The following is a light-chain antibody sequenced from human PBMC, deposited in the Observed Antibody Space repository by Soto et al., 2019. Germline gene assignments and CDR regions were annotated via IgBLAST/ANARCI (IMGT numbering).Light chain of an antibody. Sequence: DIQMTQSPSSLSASVGDRVTITLRASQNIKIYLNWYQQRPVRAPQLLIYAATGFQSWVPSRFGGSGSGTHFTLTISSLQPEDFATYHSKQTYRXPFTSGPGTKVXI. CDR2: AAT. CDR3: KQTYRXPFT. J-gene: IGKJ3*01. V-gene: IGKV1-39*01. CDR1: QNIKIY.